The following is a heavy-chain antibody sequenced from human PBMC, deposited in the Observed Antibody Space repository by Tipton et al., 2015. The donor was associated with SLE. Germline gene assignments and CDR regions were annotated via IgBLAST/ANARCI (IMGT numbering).Heavy chain of an antibody. CDR1: GFTVSSND. V-gene: IGHV3-53*05. Sequence: SLRLSCAASGFTVSSNDMSWVRQAPGKGLEWVSVTYRGGSRYLADAVKGRFTVSRDNSKNTLYLQMDILRADDTAVYYCARGYRYFDWLSSYYFDYWGQGTLVTVSS. D-gene: IGHD3-9*01. CDR3: ARGYRYFDWLSSYYFDY. J-gene: IGHJ4*02. CDR2: TYRGGSR.